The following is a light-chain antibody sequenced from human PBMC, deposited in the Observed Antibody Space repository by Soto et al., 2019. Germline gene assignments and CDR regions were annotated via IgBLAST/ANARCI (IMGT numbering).Light chain of an antibody. V-gene: IGLV2-14*01. CDR3: SSYTSSTAYV. J-gene: IGLJ1*01. CDR1: SSDVGGYNY. CDR2: EVS. Sequence: QSALAQPASVSRSPGQSITISYTGTSSDVGGYNYVSWYQLHPGKAPKLMVYEVSNRPSGVSNRFSGSKSGNTASLTISGLQAEDEADYYCSSYTSSTAYVFGTGTKVTVL.